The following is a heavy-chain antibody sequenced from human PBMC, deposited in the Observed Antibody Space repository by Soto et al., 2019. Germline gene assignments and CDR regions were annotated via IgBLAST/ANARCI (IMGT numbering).Heavy chain of an antibody. V-gene: IGHV3-48*01. Sequence: EVQLVESGGGLVQPGGSLRLSCAASGFTFSSYSMNWVRQAPGKGLEWVSYISSSSSTIYYADSVKGRFTISRDNAKNSLYLQMNSLRAEDTAVYYCARDWHSSGWYERRGYFDYWGQGTLVTVSS. CDR2: ISSSSSTI. D-gene: IGHD6-19*01. J-gene: IGHJ4*02. CDR3: ARDWHSSGWYERRGYFDY. CDR1: GFTFSSYS.